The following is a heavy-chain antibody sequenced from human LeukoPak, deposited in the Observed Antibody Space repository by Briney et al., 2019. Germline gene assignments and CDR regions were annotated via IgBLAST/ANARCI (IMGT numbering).Heavy chain of an antibody. D-gene: IGHD1-26*01. J-gene: IGHJ6*02. CDR1: GGSISGSSYY. CDR2: IYYSGST. CDR3: VRDRDSGTYYYYYGMDV. V-gene: IGHV4-39*07. Sequence: SETLSLTCTVSGGSISGSSYYWGWIRQPPGKGLEWIGSIYYSGSTYYNPSLKSRVTISVDTSKNQFSLKLTSVTAADTAVYYCVRDRDSGTYYYYYGMDVWGQGTTVTVSS.